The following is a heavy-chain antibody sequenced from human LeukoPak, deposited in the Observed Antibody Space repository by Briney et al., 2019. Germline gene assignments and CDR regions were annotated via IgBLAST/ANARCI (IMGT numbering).Heavy chain of an antibody. J-gene: IGHJ4*02. CDR1: GFTFSSYA. V-gene: IGHV3-23*01. Sequence: QAGGSLRLSCAASGFTFSSYAMSWVRQAPGKGLEWVSAISGSGGSTYYADSVKGRFTISRDNSKNTLYLQMNSLRAEDTAVYYCAKATPTYCSSTSCPFYWGQGTLVTVSS. D-gene: IGHD2-2*01. CDR2: ISGSGGST. CDR3: AKATPTYCSSTSCPFY.